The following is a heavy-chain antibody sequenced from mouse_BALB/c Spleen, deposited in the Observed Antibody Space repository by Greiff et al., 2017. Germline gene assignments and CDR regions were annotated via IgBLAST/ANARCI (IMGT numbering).Heavy chain of an antibody. V-gene: IGHV3-5*02. Sequence: EVQLQESGPGLVKPSQTVSLTCTVTGISITTGNYRWSWIRQFPGNKLEWIGYIYYSGTITYNPSLTSRTTITRDTSKNQFFLEMNSLTAEDTATYYCARYPCSTMTHWGQGTSVTVSS. CDR2: IYYSGTI. CDR1: GISITTGNYR. D-gene: IGHD2-4*01. J-gene: IGHJ4*01. CDR3: ARYPCSTMTH.